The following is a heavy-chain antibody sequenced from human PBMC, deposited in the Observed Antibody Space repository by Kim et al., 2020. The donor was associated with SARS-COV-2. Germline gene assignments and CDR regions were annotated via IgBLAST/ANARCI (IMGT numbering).Heavy chain of an antibody. Sequence: NPSLKSRVTISVDTSKNQFALKLSSVTAADTAVYYCARRDDSSGYFGGDYWGQGTLVTVSS. D-gene: IGHD3-22*01. J-gene: IGHJ4*02. CDR3: ARRDDSSGYFGGDY. V-gene: IGHV4-34*01.